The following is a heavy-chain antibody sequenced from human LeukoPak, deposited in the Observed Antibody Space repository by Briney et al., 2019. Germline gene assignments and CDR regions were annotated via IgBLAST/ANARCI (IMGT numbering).Heavy chain of an antibody. V-gene: IGHV3-23*01. Sequence: GGSLRLSCAASGFTFSSYGMSWVRQAPGKGLEWVSAISGSGGSTYYADSVKGRFTISRDNSKNTLYLQMNSLRTEDTAVYYCARSLTMVRAYDYWGQGTLVTVSS. CDR1: GFTFSSYG. CDR2: ISGSGGST. CDR3: ARSLTMVRAYDY. D-gene: IGHD3-10*01. J-gene: IGHJ4*02.